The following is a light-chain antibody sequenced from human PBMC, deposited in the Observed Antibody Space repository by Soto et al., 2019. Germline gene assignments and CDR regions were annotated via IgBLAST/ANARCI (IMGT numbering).Light chain of an antibody. CDR1: QSISSW. CDR2: KAT. V-gene: IGKV1-5*03. Sequence: DIQMTQSPSTVSASVGDRVTITCRASQSISSWLAWYQQKPGKAPKLLIQKATSFESGVPSTFSGSGSRTEFTLAISGLQPDDFATYYCQQYIIFSLTCPGRTKVEIK. J-gene: IGKJ4*01. CDR3: QQYIIFSLT.